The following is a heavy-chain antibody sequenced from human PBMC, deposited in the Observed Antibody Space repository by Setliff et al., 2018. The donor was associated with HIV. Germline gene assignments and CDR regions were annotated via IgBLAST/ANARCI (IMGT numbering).Heavy chain of an antibody. J-gene: IGHJ3*02. Sequence: SETLSLTCTVSDGSFSSDYWTWIRQTPGKGLEWIGYIYYSGSTKYNPSLTSRVTISVDTSKNHFSLKLTSVTAADTAVYYCTRQSPVAGSGAFDIWGQGTMVT. CDR1: DGSFSSDY. CDR2: IYYSGST. D-gene: IGHD6-19*01. CDR3: TRQSPVAGSGAFDI. V-gene: IGHV4-59*01.